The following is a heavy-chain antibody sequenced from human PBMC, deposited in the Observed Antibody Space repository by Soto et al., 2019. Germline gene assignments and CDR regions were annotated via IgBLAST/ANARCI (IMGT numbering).Heavy chain of an antibody. CDR2: ISYDGSTK. V-gene: IGHV3-30*18. CDR1: GFTFSPYG. CDR3: AKDLGGSYPERYYYYGMDI. D-gene: IGHD1-26*01. Sequence: QVQLVESGGGVVQPGRSLRLSCAASGFTFSPYGMHWVRQAPGKGLEWVAVISYDGSTKYYADSVKGRFTISRDNSNNTLYLQMTRLRADDTAVYYCAKDLGGSYPERYYYYGMDIWGQGTTVTVSS. J-gene: IGHJ6*02.